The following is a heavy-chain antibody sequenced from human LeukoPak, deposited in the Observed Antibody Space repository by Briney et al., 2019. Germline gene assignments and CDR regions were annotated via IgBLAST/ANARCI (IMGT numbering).Heavy chain of an antibody. CDR1: GCTFSSYA. Sequence: GSSLRLSCAASGCTFSSYAMHWVRKAPGKGLEWVAVISYDGSNKYYADSVKGRFTISRDNSKNTLYLQMNSLRAEDTAVYYCARDRKGIIRYYFDYWGQGTLVTVSS. D-gene: IGHD3-10*01. CDR3: ARDRKGIIRYYFDY. V-gene: IGHV3-30-3*01. CDR2: ISYDGSNK. J-gene: IGHJ4*02.